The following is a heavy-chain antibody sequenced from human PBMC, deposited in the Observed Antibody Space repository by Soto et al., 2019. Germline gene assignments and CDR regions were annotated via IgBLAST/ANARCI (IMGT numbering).Heavy chain of an antibody. D-gene: IGHD3-3*01. J-gene: IGHJ4*02. Sequence: ASVKVSCKASGYTFTSYDINWVRQATGQGLEWMGWMNPNSGNTGYAQKFQGRVTMTRNTSISTAYMELSSLRSEDTAVYYCARGLGTYYDFWSGYYPDYWGQGTLVTVSS. CDR2: MNPNSGNT. CDR1: GYTFTSYD. CDR3: ARGLGTYYDFWSGYYPDY. V-gene: IGHV1-8*01.